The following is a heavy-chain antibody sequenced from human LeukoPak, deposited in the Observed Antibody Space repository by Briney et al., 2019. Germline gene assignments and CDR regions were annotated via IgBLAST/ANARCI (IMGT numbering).Heavy chain of an antibody. CDR3: AHISRWYLILDY. D-gene: IGHD6-13*01. J-gene: IGHJ4*02. CDR1: GGSISSYYW. Sequence: TLSLTCTVSGGSISSYYWSWIRQPPGKALEWLALIYWDDDKRYRPSLKSRLTITKDTSKNQVVLTMTNMDPVDTATYYCAHISRWYLILDYWGQGTLVTVSS. V-gene: IGHV2-5*08. CDR2: IYWDDDK.